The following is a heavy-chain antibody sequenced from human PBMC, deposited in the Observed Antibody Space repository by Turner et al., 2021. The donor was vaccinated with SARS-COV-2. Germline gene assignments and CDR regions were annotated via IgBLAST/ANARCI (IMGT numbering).Heavy chain of an antibody. Sequence: EVQLVESGGGLVQPGGSLRLSCAASGFTVSRDYMSWVRQAPGKGLEWVSVIYSGGSTYYADSVKGRFTISRHNSKNTLYLQMNSLRAEDTAVYHCARDLVAYGMDVWGQGTTVTVSS. CDR3: ARDLVAYGMDV. CDR2: IYSGGST. J-gene: IGHJ6*02. V-gene: IGHV3-53*04. D-gene: IGHD2-15*01. CDR1: GFTVSRDY.